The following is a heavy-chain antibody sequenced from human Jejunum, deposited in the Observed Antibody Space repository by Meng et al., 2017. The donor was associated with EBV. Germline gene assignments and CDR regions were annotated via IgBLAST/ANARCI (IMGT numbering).Heavy chain of an antibody. J-gene: IGHJ4*02. CDR3: ARWNGNYKVGFYMDD. Sequence: QVQLVGSGGGVVQTGMSLRLSCAASGFTFSSYGIHWVRQAPGKGLEWVAGVSNDGSIKYYADSVKGRFTISKDNSKNTVYLQMSSRAEDTAVYYCARWNGNYKVGFYMDDWGQGTLVTGSS. V-gene: IGHV3-30*03. D-gene: IGHD1-7*01. CDR1: GFTFSSYG. CDR2: VSNDGSIK.